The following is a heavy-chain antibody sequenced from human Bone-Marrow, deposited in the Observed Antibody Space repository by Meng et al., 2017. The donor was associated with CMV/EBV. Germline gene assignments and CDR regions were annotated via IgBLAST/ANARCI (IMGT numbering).Heavy chain of an antibody. Sequence: CKASGYTFTSYGISWVRQAPGQGLEWMGWISAYNGNTNYAQKLQGRVTMTTDTSTSTAYMELRSLRSDDTAVYYCASGWNRRHAFDIWGQGTMVTVSS. V-gene: IGHV1-18*01. CDR1: GYTFTSYG. D-gene: IGHD1-1*01. CDR3: ASGWNRRHAFDI. J-gene: IGHJ3*02. CDR2: ISAYNGNT.